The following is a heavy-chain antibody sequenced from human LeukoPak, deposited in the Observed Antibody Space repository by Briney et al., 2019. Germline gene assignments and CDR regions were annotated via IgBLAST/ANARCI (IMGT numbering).Heavy chain of an antibody. CDR2: IIPIFGTA. V-gene: IGHV1-69*13. Sequence: ASVTVSCKASGGTFSSYAISWVRQAPGQGLEWMGGIIPIFGTANYAQKFQGRVTITADESTSTAYMELSSLRSEDTAVYYCARAPYGDYERFDYWGQGTLVTVSS. D-gene: IGHD4-17*01. CDR1: GGTFSSYA. CDR3: ARAPYGDYERFDY. J-gene: IGHJ4*02.